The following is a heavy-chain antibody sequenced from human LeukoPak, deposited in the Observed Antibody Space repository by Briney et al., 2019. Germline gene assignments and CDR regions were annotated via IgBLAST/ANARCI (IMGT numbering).Heavy chain of an antibody. CDR3: ARGTKWLFDYFDY. CDR2: INTNTGNP. V-gene: IGHV7-4-1*02. CDR1: DTTLTTYA. Sequence: ASVKVSCKASDTTLTTYAMNWVRQAPGQGLKGRGWINTNTGNPTYAQGFTGRFVFSLDTSVSTAYLQISSLKAEDTAVYYCARGTKWLFDYFDYWGQGTLVTVSS. D-gene: IGHD3-22*01. J-gene: IGHJ4*02.